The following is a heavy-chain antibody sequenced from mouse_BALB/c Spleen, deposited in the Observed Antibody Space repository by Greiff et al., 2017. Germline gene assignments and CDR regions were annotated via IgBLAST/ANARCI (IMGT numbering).Heavy chain of an antibody. CDR2: IRSKSNNYAT. CDR3: VRHEGGFRMDY. D-gene: IGHD3-1*01. Sequence: EVQLVESGGGLVQPKGSLKLSCAASGFTFNTYAMNWVRQAPGKGLEWVARIRSKSNNYATYYADSVKDRFTISRDDSQSMLYLQMNNLKTEDTAMYYCVRHEGGFRMDYWGQGTSVTVSS. J-gene: IGHJ4*01. V-gene: IGHV10-1*02. CDR1: GFTFNTYA.